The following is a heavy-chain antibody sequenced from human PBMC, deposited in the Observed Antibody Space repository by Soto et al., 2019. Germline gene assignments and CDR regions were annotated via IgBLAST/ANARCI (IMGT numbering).Heavy chain of an antibody. Sequence: ASVKVSCKASGYIFTSYYMHWVRQAPGQGLEWMGLINPSGGSTTYAQNFQGRVTLTRDTSTSTVYMGLSSLRSEDTAVYYCARGAVVTTIYYYYDMDVWGQGTTVTVSS. D-gene: IGHD2-21*02. V-gene: IGHV1-46*01. CDR1: GYIFTSYY. J-gene: IGHJ6*02. CDR2: INPSGGST. CDR3: ARGAVVTTIYYYYDMDV.